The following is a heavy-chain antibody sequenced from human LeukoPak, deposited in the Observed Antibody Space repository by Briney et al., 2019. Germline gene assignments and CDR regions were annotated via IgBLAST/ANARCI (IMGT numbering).Heavy chain of an antibody. CDR3: ARARNGSGSYSY. J-gene: IGHJ4*02. CDR2: IYYSGST. CDR1: GGSISSYY. Sequence: SETLSLTCTVSGGSISSYYWSWIRQPPGKGLEWIGYIYYSGSTNYNPSLKSRVTISVDTSKNQFSLKLSSVTAADTAVYYCARARNGSGSYSYWGQGTLVTVSS. V-gene: IGHV4-59*01. D-gene: IGHD3-10*01.